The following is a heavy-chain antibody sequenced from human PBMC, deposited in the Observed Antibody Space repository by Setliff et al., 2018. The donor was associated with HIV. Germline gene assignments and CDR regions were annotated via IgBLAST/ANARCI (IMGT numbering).Heavy chain of an antibody. CDR2: VSYSGST. CDR1: GGSISSHF. Sequence: SETLSLTCTVSGGSISSHFWSWIRQPPGKGLEWIGTVSYSGSTNYNPPLKSRVTISVDPPKNQFSLKLSSVTATDTAVYYCARESACSSTSCPKVLDYWGQGTLVTVSS. V-gene: IGHV4-59*11. D-gene: IGHD2-2*01. J-gene: IGHJ4*02. CDR3: ARESACSSTSCPKVLDY.